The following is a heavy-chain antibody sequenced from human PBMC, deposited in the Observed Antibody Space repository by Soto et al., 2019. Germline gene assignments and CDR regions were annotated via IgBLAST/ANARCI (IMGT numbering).Heavy chain of an antibody. CDR2: IYWDDDK. D-gene: IGHD2-2*01. CDR3: AHKNPGGMLFDY. J-gene: IGHJ4*02. Sequence: QITLKESGPTLVKPTQTLTLTCTFSGFSLSTSGVGVGWIRQPPGKALEWLALIYWDDDKRYSPSLKSRLTIPKDTPKNQVVLKMTNMDPVDTATYYCAHKNPGGMLFDYWGQGTLVTVSS. V-gene: IGHV2-5*02. CDR1: GFSLSTSGVG.